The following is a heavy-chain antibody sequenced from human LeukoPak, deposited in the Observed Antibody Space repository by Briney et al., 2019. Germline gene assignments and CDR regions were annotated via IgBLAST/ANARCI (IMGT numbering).Heavy chain of an antibody. CDR2: IYYSGST. Sequence: PSETLSLTCTVSGGSISSYYWSWIRQPPGKGLEWIGCIYYSGSTNYNPSLKSRVTISVDTSKNQFSLKLSSVTAADTAVYYCARTPRPRGYYFDYWGQGTLVTVSS. D-gene: IGHD3-10*01. CDR1: GGSISSYY. V-gene: IGHV4-59*01. J-gene: IGHJ4*02. CDR3: ARTPRPRGYYFDY.